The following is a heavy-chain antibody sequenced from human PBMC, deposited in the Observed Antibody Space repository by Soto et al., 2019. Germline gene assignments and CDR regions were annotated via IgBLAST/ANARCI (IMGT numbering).Heavy chain of an antibody. Sequence: GGSLSLSCAASGFTFSSYAMSWVRQAPGKGLEWVSAISGSGGSTYYADSVKGRFTISRDNSKNTLYLQMNSLRAEDTAVYYCAKDSSLILTGYFAPDAFDIWGQGTMVTVSS. CDR3: AKDSSLILTGYFAPDAFDI. D-gene: IGHD3-9*01. J-gene: IGHJ3*02. V-gene: IGHV3-23*01. CDR1: GFTFSSYA. CDR2: ISGSGGST.